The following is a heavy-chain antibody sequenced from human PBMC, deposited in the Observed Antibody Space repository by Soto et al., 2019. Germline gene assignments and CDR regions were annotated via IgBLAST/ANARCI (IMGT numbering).Heavy chain of an antibody. D-gene: IGHD3-22*01. V-gene: IGHV4-39*01. CDR1: DGSMNSDSSY. J-gene: IGHJ4*02. CDR3: ARLGGYVSVGYYYLWDS. Sequence: PSETLSLTCRVSDGSMNSDSSYWGWIRQPPGKGLEWIGVINHSGSTYHNLSLKGRVTMSVDASRSQFSLKLTSMTAADTAVYYCARLGGYVSVGYYYLWDSWGQGTLVTVSS. CDR2: INHSGST.